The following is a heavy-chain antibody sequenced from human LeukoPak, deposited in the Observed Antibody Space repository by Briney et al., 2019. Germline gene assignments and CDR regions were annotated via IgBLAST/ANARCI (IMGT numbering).Heavy chain of an antibody. CDR3: ARDGAIVVVVADFNFDY. Sequence: ASVKVSCKASGYTFTSYYMHWVRQAPGQGLEWMGIINPSGGSTSYAQKFQGRVTMTRDTSTSTVYMELSSLRSEDTAVYYCARDGAIVVVVADFNFDYWGQGTLVTVSS. CDR2: INPSGGST. J-gene: IGHJ4*02. D-gene: IGHD2-15*01. V-gene: IGHV1-46*01. CDR1: GYTFTSYY.